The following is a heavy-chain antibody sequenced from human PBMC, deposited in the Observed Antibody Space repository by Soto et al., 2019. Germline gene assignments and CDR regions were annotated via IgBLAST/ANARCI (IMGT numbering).Heavy chain of an antibody. J-gene: IGHJ6*03. Sequence: EVQLLESGGGLVQPGGTLRLSCAASGFTFSSYAMSWVRQAPGKGLDCVSAISGSGGSTYYADSVKGRFTISRDNSKYILYLQMNSLRAEDTAVYYCANLFYDFIWGSYRSPMDVWGKGTTVAVSS. CDR3: ANLFYDFIWGSYRSPMDV. D-gene: IGHD3-16*02. CDR1: GFTFSSYA. V-gene: IGHV3-23*01. CDR2: ISGSGGST.